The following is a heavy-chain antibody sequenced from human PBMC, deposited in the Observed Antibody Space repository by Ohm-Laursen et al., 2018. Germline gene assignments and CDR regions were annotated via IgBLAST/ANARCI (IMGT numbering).Heavy chain of an antibody. J-gene: IGHJ4*02. CDR1: GFTFSNAW. Sequence: SLRLSCAASGFTFSNAWMSWVRQAPGKGLEWVGRIKRKADGETTDYAAPVKGRFTISRDDLKNTLYLQMNSLKIEDTAVYYCTTGPYGDYYFDHWGQRTLVTVSS. V-gene: IGHV3-15*01. D-gene: IGHD4-17*01. CDR2: IKRKADGETT. CDR3: TTGPYGDYYFDH.